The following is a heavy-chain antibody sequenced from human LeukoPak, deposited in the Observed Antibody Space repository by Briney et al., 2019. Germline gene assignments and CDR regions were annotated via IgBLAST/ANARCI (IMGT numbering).Heavy chain of an antibody. Sequence: GGSLRLSCAAFGFTFDDYAMHWVRQAPGKGLEWVSGISWNSGSIGYADSVKGRFTISRDNAKNSLYLQMNSLRPEDTALYYCAKDLVATITHPYYFDYWGQGTLVTVSS. J-gene: IGHJ4*02. V-gene: IGHV3-9*01. CDR1: GFTFDDYA. CDR2: ISWNSGSI. CDR3: AKDLVATITHPYYFDY. D-gene: IGHD5-12*01.